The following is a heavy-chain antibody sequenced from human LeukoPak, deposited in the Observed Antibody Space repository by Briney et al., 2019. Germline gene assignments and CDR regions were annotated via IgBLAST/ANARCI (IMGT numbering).Heavy chain of an antibody. V-gene: IGHV4-38-2*02. D-gene: IGHD3-9*01. J-gene: IGHJ4*02. CDR2: IYHSGST. Sequence: PSETLSLTCTVSGYSISSGYYWGWIRQPPGKGLEWIGSIYHSGSTYYNPSLKSRVTISVDTSKNQFSLKLSSVTAADTAVYYCASSSGILTGEGYFDYWGQGTLVTVSS. CDR1: GYSISSGYY. CDR3: ASSSGILTGEGYFDY.